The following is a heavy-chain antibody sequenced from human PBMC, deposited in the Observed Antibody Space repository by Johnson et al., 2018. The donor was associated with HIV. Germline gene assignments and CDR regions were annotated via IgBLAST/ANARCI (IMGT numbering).Heavy chain of an antibody. D-gene: IGHD2-15*01. CDR3: VYPLMIRGVVEVSFDI. CDR2: ISYDGSNK. Sequence: QVQLVESGGGVVQPGRSLRLSCAASGFTFSSYAMHWVRQAPGKGLEWVAVISYDGSNKYYADSVKGRFTISRDNSKNTLYLQMNSLRAEDTAVYYCVYPLMIRGVVEVSFDIWGQGTMVTVSS. J-gene: IGHJ3*02. CDR1: GFTFSSYA. V-gene: IGHV3-30*14.